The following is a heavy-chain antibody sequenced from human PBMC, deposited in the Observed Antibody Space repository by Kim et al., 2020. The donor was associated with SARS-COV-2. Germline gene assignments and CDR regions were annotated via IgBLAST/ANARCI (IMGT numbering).Heavy chain of an antibody. CDR1: GASIRSGGSY. D-gene: IGHD3-10*01. CDR2: IYYNGST. CDR3: AKTGLHSYARWGGYYVDA. V-gene: IGHV4-31*03. Sequence: SETLSLTCSVSGASIRSGGSYWTWIRQYPGKGLEWIGYIYYNGSTFYNPSLNSRVTLSVDASQSQFSLRLNSVTSADTAVYYCAKTGLHSYARWGGYYVDAWGEGTLVTLPS. J-gene: IGHJ4*02.